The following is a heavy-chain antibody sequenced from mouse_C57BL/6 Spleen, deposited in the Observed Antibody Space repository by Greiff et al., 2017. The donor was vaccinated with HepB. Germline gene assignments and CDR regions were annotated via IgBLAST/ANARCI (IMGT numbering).Heavy chain of an antibody. Sequence: EVKLMESGGDLVKPGGSLKLSCAASGFTFSSYGMSWVRQTPDKRLEWVATISSGGSYTYYPDSVKGRFTISRDNAKNTLYLQMSSLKSEDTAMYYCARQTAQAMGFSYWRQGTLVTVSA. D-gene: IGHD3-2*02. V-gene: IGHV5-6*01. CDR3: ARQTAQAMGFSY. CDR1: GFTFSSYG. CDR2: ISSGGSYT. J-gene: IGHJ3*01.